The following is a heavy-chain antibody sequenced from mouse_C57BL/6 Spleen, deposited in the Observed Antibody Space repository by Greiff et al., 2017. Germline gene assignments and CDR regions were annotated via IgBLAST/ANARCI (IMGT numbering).Heavy chain of an antibody. J-gene: IGHJ2*01. CDR1: GYTFTSYW. V-gene: IGHV1-50*01. CDR3: ARGGDGSFDY. Sequence: QVQLQQPGAELVKPGASVKLSCKASGYTFTSYWMQWVKQRPGQGLEWIGEIDPSDSYTNYNQKFKGKATLTVDTSSSTAYMQLSSLTSEDSAVYYCARGGDGSFDYWGQGTTLTVSS. D-gene: IGHD1-1*01. CDR2: IDPSDSYT.